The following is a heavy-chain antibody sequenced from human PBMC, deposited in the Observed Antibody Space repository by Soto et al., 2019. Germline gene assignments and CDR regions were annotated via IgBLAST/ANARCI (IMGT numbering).Heavy chain of an antibody. V-gene: IGHV4-31*03. J-gene: IGHJ5*02. D-gene: IGHD5-18*01. Sequence: QVQLQESGPGLVKPSQTLSLTCTVSGGSISSGGYYWSWIRQHPGKGLEWIGYIYYSGSTYYNPSLKSRVTISVDTSKNQFSLKLSSVTAADTAVYYCARGDLNTAMVIPRWFDPWGQGTLVTVSS. CDR1: GGSISSGGYY. CDR2: IYYSGST. CDR3: ARGDLNTAMVIPRWFDP.